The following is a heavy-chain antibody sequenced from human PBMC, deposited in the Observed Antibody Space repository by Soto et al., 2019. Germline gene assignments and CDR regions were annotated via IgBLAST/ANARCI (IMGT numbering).Heavy chain of an antibody. D-gene: IGHD2-15*01. J-gene: IGHJ3*02. CDR2: INSDGSST. V-gene: IGHV3-74*01. Sequence: GGSLRLSCASSGFTFSSYWMHWVRQAPGKGLVWVSRINSDGSSTSYADSVKGRFTISRDNSKNTLYLQMNSLRAEDTAVYYCAREEGYCSGGSCYPDAFDIWGQGTMVTVSS. CDR1: GFTFSSYW. CDR3: AREEGYCSGGSCYPDAFDI.